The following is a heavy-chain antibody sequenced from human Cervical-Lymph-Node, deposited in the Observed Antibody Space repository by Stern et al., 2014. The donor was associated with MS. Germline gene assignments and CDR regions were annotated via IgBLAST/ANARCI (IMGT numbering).Heavy chain of an antibody. CDR1: GFSLSTSGVG. CDR3: AHSPRAMIVVG. V-gene: IGHV2-5*02. CDR2: IYWDGDK. D-gene: IGHD3-22*01. Sequence: QITLKESGPTLVKPTQTLTLTCTFSGFSLSTSGVGVGWLRQPPGKALEWPALIYWDGDKRYRPSLKSRLTINKDTYTNQVVPTMTNMDPVDTATYYCAHSPRAMIVVGWGQGTLVTVSS. J-gene: IGHJ4*02.